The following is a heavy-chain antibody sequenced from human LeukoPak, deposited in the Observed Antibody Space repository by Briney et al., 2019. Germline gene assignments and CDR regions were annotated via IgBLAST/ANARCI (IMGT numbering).Heavy chain of an antibody. J-gene: IGHJ3*02. Sequence: ASVKVSCKASGGTFSSYAISWVRQAPGQGLEWMGGIIPIFGTANYAQKFQGRVTITADESTSTAYMELSSLRSEDTAVYYCAREEEDAFDIWGQGTMVTVSS. V-gene: IGHV1-69*13. CDR3: AREEEDAFDI. CDR2: IIPIFGTA. CDR1: GGTFSSYA.